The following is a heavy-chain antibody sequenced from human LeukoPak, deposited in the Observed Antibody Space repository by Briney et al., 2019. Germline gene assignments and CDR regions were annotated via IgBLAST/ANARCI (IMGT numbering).Heavy chain of an antibody. CDR1: GGSLSNNNYY. D-gene: IGHD3-16*01. CDR2: IYYSGSP. J-gene: IGHJ4*02. V-gene: IGHV4-39*05. CDR3: ATWGTAKTGFDY. Sequence: PSETPSLTCTVSGGSLSNNNYYWAWIRQPPGKGLECIGSIYYSGSPYYNPSLKSRVTISVDTSKNQFSLRLSSVTAADTAVYYCATWGTAKTGFDYWGQGTLVTASS.